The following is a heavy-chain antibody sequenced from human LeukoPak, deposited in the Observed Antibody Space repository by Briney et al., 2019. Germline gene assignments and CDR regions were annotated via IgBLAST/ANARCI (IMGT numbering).Heavy chain of an antibody. CDR2: IYSGGRT. Sequence: PGGSLRLSCAASGFTVSSNYMSWVRQAPGKGLEWVSVIYSGGRTYYADSVKGRFTISRDNSKNTLYLQMNSLRAGDTAVYYCARDLGGAFDYWGQGTLVTVSS. V-gene: IGHV3-53*01. D-gene: IGHD3-16*01. J-gene: IGHJ4*02. CDR1: GFTVSSNY. CDR3: ARDLGGAFDY.